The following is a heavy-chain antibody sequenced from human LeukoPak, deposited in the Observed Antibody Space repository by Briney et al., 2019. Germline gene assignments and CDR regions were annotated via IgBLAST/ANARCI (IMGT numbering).Heavy chain of an antibody. Sequence: GGSLRLSCVASGSTFSTYSMNWVRQTPGKGLEWVSSISSSGDYLHYADSVKGRFTISRGNAKNSLYLQMNSLRAEDTAVYYCAGRHCTNGLCHFDYWGQGTLVTVSS. J-gene: IGHJ4*02. CDR1: GSTFSTYS. V-gene: IGHV3-21*01. CDR2: ISSSGDYL. CDR3: AGRHCTNGLCHFDY. D-gene: IGHD2-8*01.